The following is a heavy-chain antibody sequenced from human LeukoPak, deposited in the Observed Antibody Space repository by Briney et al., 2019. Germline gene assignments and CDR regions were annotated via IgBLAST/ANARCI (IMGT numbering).Heavy chain of an antibody. CDR2: IYYSGST. Sequence: PSETLSLTCTVSGGSISSSSYYWGWIRQPPGKGLEWIGSIYYSGSTYYNPSLKSRVTISVDTSKNQFSLKLSSVTAADTAVYYCARGVFFDLWGRGTLVTVSS. D-gene: IGHD3-10*01. CDR3: ARGVFFDL. V-gene: IGHV4-39*01. J-gene: IGHJ2*01. CDR1: GGSISSSSYY.